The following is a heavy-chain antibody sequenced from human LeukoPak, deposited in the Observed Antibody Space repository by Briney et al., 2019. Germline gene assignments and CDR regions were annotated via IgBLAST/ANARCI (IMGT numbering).Heavy chain of an antibody. Sequence: GGSLRLSCAASGFIFDNFGMHWVRQVPGKGLEWLALISHDGSNEYYGDFVKGRFTTSRDNSQNTLYLEMNSLRYEDTALYYCAREAAWGNWYFDLWGRGTLVTVSS. CDR2: ISHDGSNE. V-gene: IGHV3-30*03. CDR1: GFIFDNFG. CDR3: AREAAWGNWYFDL. J-gene: IGHJ2*01. D-gene: IGHD3-16*01.